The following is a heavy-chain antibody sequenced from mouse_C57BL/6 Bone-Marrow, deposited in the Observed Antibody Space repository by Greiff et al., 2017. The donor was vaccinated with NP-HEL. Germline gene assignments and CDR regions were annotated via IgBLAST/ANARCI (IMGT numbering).Heavy chain of an antibody. Sequence: EVKVVESGGGLVQPGGSLKLSCAASGFTFSDYYMYWVRQTPEKRLEWVAYISNGGGSTYYPDTVKGRFTISRDNAKDTLYLQMSRLKSEDTAMYYCARLYYSPYYAMDYWGQGTSVTVSS. CDR3: ARLYYSPYYAMDY. V-gene: IGHV5-12*01. J-gene: IGHJ4*01. CDR1: GFTFSDYY. D-gene: IGHD2-12*01. CDR2: ISNGGGST.